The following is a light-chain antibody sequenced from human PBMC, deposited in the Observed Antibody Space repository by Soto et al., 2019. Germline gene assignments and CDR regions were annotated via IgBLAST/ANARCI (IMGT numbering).Light chain of an antibody. CDR1: LPISNY. J-gene: IGKJ4*01. Sequence: DIQMTQSPSSLSASVGARVTITCRASLPISNYLDWYQQKPGKIPNLLIYSASTLQARVPSRFSGSGSGTDFTLTISSLQPEDVAAYYCQKYNSAPLTFGVGTKVEIK. CDR3: QKYNSAPLT. CDR2: SAS. V-gene: IGKV1-27*01.